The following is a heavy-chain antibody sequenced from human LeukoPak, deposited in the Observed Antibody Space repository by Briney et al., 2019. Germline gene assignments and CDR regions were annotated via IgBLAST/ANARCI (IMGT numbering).Heavy chain of an antibody. CDR1: GGAFSSYA. V-gene: IGHV1-69*06. Sequence: ASVKVSCKASGGAFSSYAISWVRQAPGQGLEWMGGIIPIFGTANYAQKFQGRVTITADKSTSTAYMEPSSLRSEDTAVYYCAGHVLRYFDWLLQQHYYYYMDVWGKGTTVTVSS. D-gene: IGHD3-9*01. CDR2: IIPIFGTA. CDR3: AGHVLRYFDWLLQQHYYYYMDV. J-gene: IGHJ6*03.